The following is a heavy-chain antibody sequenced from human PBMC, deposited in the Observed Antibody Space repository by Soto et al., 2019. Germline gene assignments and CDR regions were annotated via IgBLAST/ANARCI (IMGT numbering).Heavy chain of an antibody. V-gene: IGHV3-15*01. J-gene: IGHJ4*02. CDR2: IKSKTDGGTA. CDR3: TTGLAGN. Sequence: EVQLVESGGGLVKPGGSLRLSCAASGFTFSNAWMSWVRHAPGKGLEWVGRIKSKTDGGTADYAAPVKGRFTISRDDSDATLHLQMNSLKTEDTAVYYCTTGLAGNWGQGTLVTVSS. D-gene: IGHD6-13*01. CDR1: GFTFSNAW.